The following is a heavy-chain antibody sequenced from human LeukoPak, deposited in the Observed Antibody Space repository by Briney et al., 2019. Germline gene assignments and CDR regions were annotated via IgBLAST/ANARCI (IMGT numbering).Heavy chain of an antibody. CDR1: GASMSSNY. V-gene: IGHV4-4*09. CDR2: IYHSGNT. CDR3: ASTRRAAVAGRFDS. Sequence: SETLSLTCNVSGASMSSNYWSWIRQPPGKGLEWISYIYHSGNTNYSPSLESRVTMSVDESKNQFSLRVHFVSAADTAVYYCASTRRAAVAGRFDSWGQGTLVTVSS. J-gene: IGHJ4*02. D-gene: IGHD6-19*01.